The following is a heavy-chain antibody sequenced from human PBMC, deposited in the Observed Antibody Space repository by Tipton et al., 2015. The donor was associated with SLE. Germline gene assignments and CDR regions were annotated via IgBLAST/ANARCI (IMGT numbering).Heavy chain of an antibody. D-gene: IGHD3-10*01. CDR1: GGSISSSSYY. Sequence: TLSLTCTVSGGSISSSSYYWGWIRQPPGKGLEWIGSIYYSGSTYYNPSLKSRVTISVDTSKNQFSLKLSSVTAADTAVYYCARDSGYGSGSYYYYGMDVWGQGTTVTVSS. V-gene: IGHV4-39*07. J-gene: IGHJ6*02. CDR3: ARDSGYGSGSYYYYGMDV. CDR2: IYYSGST.